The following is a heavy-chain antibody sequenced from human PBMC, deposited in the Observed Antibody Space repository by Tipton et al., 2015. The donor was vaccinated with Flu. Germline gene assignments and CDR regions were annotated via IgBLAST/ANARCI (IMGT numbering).Heavy chain of an antibody. J-gene: IGHJ3*02. CDR1: GFTSGDYA. CDR2: VSWNSAAI. CDR3: AKGGITTYPLGGFDN. Sequence: SLRLSCAASGFTSGDYAIHWVRQAPGKGLEWVSGVSWNSAAIAYADSVKGRCTISRGNAKNSLYLQMNSLRAEDTALYYCAKGGITTYPLGGFDNWGQGTMVTVSA. V-gene: IGHV3-9*02. D-gene: IGHD1/OR15-1a*01.